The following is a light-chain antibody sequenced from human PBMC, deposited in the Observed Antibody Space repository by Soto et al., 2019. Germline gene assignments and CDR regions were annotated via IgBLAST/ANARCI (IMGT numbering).Light chain of an antibody. J-gene: IGKJ4*01. V-gene: IGKV3-15*01. CDR2: SAS. CDR1: QSVNNN. Sequence: EIVMTQSPVTLSVSPGERATLSCTASQSVNNNVAWYQQKPGHTPRLLIYSASIGATGTPARFSGSGSGSDFTLTISSLQSEDFAVYFCQQFYNWPLTFGGGTKVDIK. CDR3: QQFYNWPLT.